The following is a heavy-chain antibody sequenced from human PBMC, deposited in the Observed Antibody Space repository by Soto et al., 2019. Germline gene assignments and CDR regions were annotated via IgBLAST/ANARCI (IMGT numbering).Heavy chain of an antibody. V-gene: IGHV1-8*01. J-gene: IGHJ5*02. CDR2: MNPNSGNT. D-gene: IGHD2-2*03. CDR3: ARPTEWMNSGSFDP. CDR1: VYTFTSYD. Sequence: GASVKVSCKASVYTFTSYDINWVRQATGQGLEWMGWMNPNSGNTGYAQKFQGRVTMTRNTSISTAYMELSSLRSEDTAVYYCARPTEWMNSGSFDPWGQGTLVTVSS.